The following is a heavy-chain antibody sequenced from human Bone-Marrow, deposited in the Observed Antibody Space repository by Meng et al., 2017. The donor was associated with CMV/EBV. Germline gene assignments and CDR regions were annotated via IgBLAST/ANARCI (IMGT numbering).Heavy chain of an antibody. J-gene: IGHJ2*01. CDR1: GFTFSSYA. Sequence: GESLKISCAASGFTFSSYALHWVRQAPGKGLEWVAVISYDGSNEYYADSVKGRFTISRDNSRNTLSLQMNSLRAEDTAVYYCARDNLRITIFGVVIKNWADWYFDLWGRGTLGTVSS. CDR3: ARDNLRITIFGVVIKNWADWYFDL. CDR2: ISYDGSNE. D-gene: IGHD3-3*01. V-gene: IGHV3-30-3*01.